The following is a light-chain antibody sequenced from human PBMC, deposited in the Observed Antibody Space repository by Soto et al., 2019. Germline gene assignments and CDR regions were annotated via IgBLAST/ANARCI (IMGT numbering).Light chain of an antibody. Sequence: AIQLTQSPSSLSASVGDRVTITCRASQGIRSDLGWYQQKPGKAPKLLIYDVSTLQSGVPSRFSGSGSGTDFTRTISSLQPEDFATYYCLQDHSYPWTFGQGTKVEIK. CDR1: QGIRSD. J-gene: IGKJ1*01. V-gene: IGKV1-6*01. CDR2: DVS. CDR3: LQDHSYPWT.